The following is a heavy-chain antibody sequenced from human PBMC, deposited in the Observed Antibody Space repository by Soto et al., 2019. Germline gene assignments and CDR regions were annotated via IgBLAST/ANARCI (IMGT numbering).Heavy chain of an antibody. D-gene: IGHD4-17*01. V-gene: IGHV3-9*01. J-gene: IGHJ4*02. CDR1: GFTFDDYA. Sequence: EVQLVESGGGLVQPGRSLRLSCAASGFTFDDYAMHWVQQAPGKGLEWVSGISWNSGSIGYADSVKGRFTISRDNAKNSLYLQMNSLRAEDTALYYCAKALGAVTTDNTDYWGQGTLVTVSS. CDR3: AKALGAVTTDNTDY. CDR2: ISWNSGSI.